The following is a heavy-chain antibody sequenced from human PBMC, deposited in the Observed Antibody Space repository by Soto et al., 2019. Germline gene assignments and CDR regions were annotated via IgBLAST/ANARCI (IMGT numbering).Heavy chain of an antibody. J-gene: IGHJ6*03. D-gene: IGHD6-13*01. CDR3: ARHLGIAAAGPAGYYYYMDV. CDR2: IYYSGST. CDR1: GGSISSYY. Sequence: TSETLSLTCTVSGGSISSYYWSWIRQPPGKGLEWIGYIYYSGSTNYNPSLKSRVTISVDTSKNQFSLKLSSVTAADTAVYYCARHLGIAAAGPAGYYYYMDVWGKGTTVTVSS. V-gene: IGHV4-59*08.